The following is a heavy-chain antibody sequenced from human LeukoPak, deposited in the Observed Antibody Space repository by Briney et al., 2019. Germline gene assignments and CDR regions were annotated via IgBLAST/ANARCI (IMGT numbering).Heavy chain of an antibody. J-gene: IGHJ4*02. CDR3: GRVRKGSYYDY. Sequence: GGSLRLSCAPSGFTFSNSWMSWVPQAPGKGLEWVANIKEDGSEKYCVDSMKGRFTISRAYAKNSPYLQMNSLRVEDTAVYYCGRVRKGSYYDYWGQGTLVTVSS. CDR1: GFTFSNSW. CDR2: IKEDGSEK. V-gene: IGHV3-7*01. D-gene: IGHD1-14*01.